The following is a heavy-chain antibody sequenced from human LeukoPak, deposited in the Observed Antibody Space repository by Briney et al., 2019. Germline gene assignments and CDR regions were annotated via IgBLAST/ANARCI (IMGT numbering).Heavy chain of an antibody. CDR1: GFTFSSYA. Sequence: GGSLRLSSAASGFTFSSYAMSWVRQAPGKGLEWVSDISGSGGSTYYADSVKGRFTISRDNSKNTLYLQMNSLRAEDTAVYYCAKDPESYYYDSSGSENWFDPWGQGTLVTVSS. V-gene: IGHV3-23*01. CDR2: ISGSGGST. D-gene: IGHD3-22*01. CDR3: AKDPESYYYDSSGSENWFDP. J-gene: IGHJ5*02.